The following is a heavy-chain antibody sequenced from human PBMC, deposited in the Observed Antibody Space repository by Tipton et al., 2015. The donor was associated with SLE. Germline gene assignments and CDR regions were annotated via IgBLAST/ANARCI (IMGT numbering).Heavy chain of an antibody. D-gene: IGHD1-1*01. Sequence: QSGAEVKKPGASVKVSCKASGYTFTGYYMHWVRQAPGQGLEWMGWINPNSGGTNYQGRVTMTRDTSISTAYMELSRLRSDDTAVYYCARREFATGTTEGDYWGQGTLVTVSS. CDR3: ARREFATGTTEGDY. CDR1: GYTFTGYY. J-gene: IGHJ4*02. V-gene: IGHV1-2*02. CDR2: INPNSGGT.